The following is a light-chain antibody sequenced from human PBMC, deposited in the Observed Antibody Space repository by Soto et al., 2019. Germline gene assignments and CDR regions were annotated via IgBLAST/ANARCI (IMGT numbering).Light chain of an antibody. CDR1: SSDVGDYDF. CDR3: CSYAGSYTLYV. CDR2: DVT. V-gene: IGLV2-11*01. Sequence: QSALTQPRSVSGSPGQSVTISCTATSSDVGDYDFVSWYQQHPAKAPKLIVYDVTKRPSGVPDRFSGSKSGNTASLTISGLQAEDEADYYCCSYAGSYTLYVFGTGIKVTVL. J-gene: IGLJ1*01.